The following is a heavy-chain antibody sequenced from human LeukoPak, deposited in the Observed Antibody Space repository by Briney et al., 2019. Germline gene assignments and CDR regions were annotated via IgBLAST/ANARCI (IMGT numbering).Heavy chain of an antibody. CDR1: GGSISSYY. D-gene: IGHD6-13*01. Sequence: SETLSLTCTVSGGSISSYYWSWVRQPPGKGLEWIGYIYYSGSTNYNPSLKSRVTISVDTSKNQFSLKLSSVTAADTAVYYCARQIAAAGTVDYWGQGTLVTVSS. V-gene: IGHV4-59*01. J-gene: IGHJ4*02. CDR3: ARQIAAAGTVDY. CDR2: IYYSGST.